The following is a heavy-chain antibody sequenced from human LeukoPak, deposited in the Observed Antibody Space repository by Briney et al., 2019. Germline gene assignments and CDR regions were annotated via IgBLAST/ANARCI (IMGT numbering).Heavy chain of an antibody. D-gene: IGHD3-16*01. CDR3: ARVWGGYYYYMDV. CDR2: ISTDGSST. V-gene: IGHV3-74*01. Sequence: GSLRLSCAASGFTFSSYWMHWVRQAPGKGLVWVSRISTDGSSTNYADSVKGRFTISRDNAKNTLYLQMNSLRAEDTAVYYCARVWGGYYYYMDVWGKGTTVTVSS. CDR1: GFTFSSYW. J-gene: IGHJ6*03.